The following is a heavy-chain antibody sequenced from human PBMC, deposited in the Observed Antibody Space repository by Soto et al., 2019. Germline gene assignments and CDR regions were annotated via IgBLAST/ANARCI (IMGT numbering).Heavy chain of an antibody. Sequence: GGSLRLSCAASGFTFSSYEMNWVRQAPGKGLEWVSYISSSGSTIYYADPVKGRFTISRDNAKNSLYLQMNSLRAEDTAVYYCARSPPVITSLYYYYGMDVWGQGTTVTVSS. CDR3: ARSPPVITSLYYYYGMDV. J-gene: IGHJ6*02. CDR2: ISSSGSTI. D-gene: IGHD3-10*01. V-gene: IGHV3-48*03. CDR1: GFTFSSYE.